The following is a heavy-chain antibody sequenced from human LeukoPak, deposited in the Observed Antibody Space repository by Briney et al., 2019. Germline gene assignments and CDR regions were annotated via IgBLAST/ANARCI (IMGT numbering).Heavy chain of an antibody. CDR2: LYSGGST. CDR3: ARDRDGGNHYDY. J-gene: IGHJ4*02. V-gene: IGHV3-66*01. CDR1: GFTVSSKY. Sequence: GGSLRLSCAATGFTVSSKYMSWVRQAPGKGLEWVSVLYSGGSTYYADSVKGRFTISRDNSKNTLYLQMNSLRAEDTAVYYCARDRDGGNHYDYWGQGTLVTVSS. D-gene: IGHD4-23*01.